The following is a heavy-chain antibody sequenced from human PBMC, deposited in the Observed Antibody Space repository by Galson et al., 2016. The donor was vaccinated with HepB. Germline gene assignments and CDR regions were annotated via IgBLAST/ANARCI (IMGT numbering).Heavy chain of an antibody. CDR2: MHHGGSS. V-gene: IGHV4-4*01. CDR1: DASISFTNW. D-gene: IGHD1/OR15-1a*01. CDR3: ARHLTTPGTRGFDS. Sequence: ETLSLTCAVSDASISFTNWWSWVRQPPGEGLEWIGEMHHGGSSHYNPSPQRRVTISLDISKNQFSLQLSSVTAADTAVYFCARHLTTPGTRGFDSWGRGKLVTVSS. J-gene: IGHJ4*02.